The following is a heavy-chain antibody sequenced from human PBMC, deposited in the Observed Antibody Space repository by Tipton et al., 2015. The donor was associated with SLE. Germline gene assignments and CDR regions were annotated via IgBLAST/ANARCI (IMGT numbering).Heavy chain of an antibody. V-gene: IGHV6-1*01. Sequence: GLVKPSQTLSPTCVISGDSVSSNNAAWNWIRQSPSRSLEWLGRTYYRSKWFNNYAVSVQSRITFNSDTSKNQFSLQLNSVTPEDTAVYYCARTCSGGSCYSFDSWGQGTLVTVSS. D-gene: IGHD2-15*01. CDR1: GDSVSSNNAA. CDR2: TYYRSKWFN. CDR3: ARTCSGGSCYSFDS. J-gene: IGHJ4*02.